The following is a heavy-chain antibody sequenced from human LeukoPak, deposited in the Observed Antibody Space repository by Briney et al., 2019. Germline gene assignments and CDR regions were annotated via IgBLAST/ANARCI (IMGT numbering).Heavy chain of an antibody. J-gene: IGHJ4*02. Sequence: GGSLRLSCVASGFSFNNYRMTWVRQAPGKGLEWVANIKQDGSEKQYVDSVKGRFAISRGNAKRSLYLQINTLRAEDTAVYYCVRGPHIAATSYWGQGTLVTVSS. CDR3: VRGPHIAATSY. V-gene: IGHV3-7*03. CDR2: IKQDGSEK. CDR1: GFSFNNYR. D-gene: IGHD6-25*01.